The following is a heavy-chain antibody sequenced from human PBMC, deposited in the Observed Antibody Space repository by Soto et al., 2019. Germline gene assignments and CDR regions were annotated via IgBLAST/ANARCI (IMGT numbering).Heavy chain of an antibody. Sequence: GGSLRLSCAASGFTFSSYGVHWVRQAPGKGLEWVAVIWYDGSNKYYADSVKGRFTISRDNSKNTLYLQMNSLRAEDTAVYYCARDLIQITYSNYPNAPYYYYGMDVWGQGTTVTVSS. J-gene: IGHJ6*02. CDR3: ARDLIQITYSNYPNAPYYYYGMDV. D-gene: IGHD4-4*01. CDR2: IWYDGSNK. V-gene: IGHV3-33*01. CDR1: GFTFSSYG.